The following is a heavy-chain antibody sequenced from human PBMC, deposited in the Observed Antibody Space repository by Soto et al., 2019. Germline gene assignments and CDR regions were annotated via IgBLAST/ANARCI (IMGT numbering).Heavy chain of an antibody. V-gene: IGHV4-31*03. CDR2: IYYSGST. J-gene: IGHJ5*02. Sequence: SETLSLTCTVSGGSISSGDYYSSWIRQHPGKGLEWIGYIYYSGSTYYNPSLKSRVTISVDTSKNQFSLKLSPVTAADTAVYYCARDLAIAAARRGFDPWGQGTLVTVSS. D-gene: IGHD6-13*01. CDR1: GGSISSGDYY. CDR3: ARDLAIAAARRGFDP.